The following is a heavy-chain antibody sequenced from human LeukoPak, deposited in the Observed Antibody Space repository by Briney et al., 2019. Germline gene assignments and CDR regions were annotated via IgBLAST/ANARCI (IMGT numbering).Heavy chain of an antibody. CDR1: GGSISSCY. Sequence: SETLSLTCTVSGGSISSCYWSWIRQPAGKGLEWIGRIYTSGSTNYNPSLKSRVTMSVDTSKNQFSLKLSSVTAADTAVYYCARDMDYGDYVQDAFDIWGQGTMVTVSS. CDR3: ARDMDYGDYVQDAFDI. J-gene: IGHJ3*02. D-gene: IGHD4-17*01. V-gene: IGHV4-4*07. CDR2: IYTSGST.